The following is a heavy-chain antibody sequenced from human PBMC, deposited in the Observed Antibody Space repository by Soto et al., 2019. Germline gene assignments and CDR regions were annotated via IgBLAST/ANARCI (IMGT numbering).Heavy chain of an antibody. CDR1: GGSISSGDYY. V-gene: IGHV4-30-4*01. D-gene: IGHD6-19*01. CDR2: IYYSGST. CDR3: ARVSSSGWSLAY. Sequence: SETLSLTCTVSGGSISSGDYYWSWIRQPPGKGLEWIGYIYYSGSTYYNPSLKSRVTISVDTSKNQFSLKLSSVTAADTAVYYCARVSSSGWSLAYWGQGTLVTVSS. J-gene: IGHJ4*02.